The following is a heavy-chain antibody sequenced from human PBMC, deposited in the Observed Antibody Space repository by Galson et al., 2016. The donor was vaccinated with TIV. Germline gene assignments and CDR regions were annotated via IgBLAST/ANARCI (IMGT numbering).Heavy chain of an antibody. V-gene: IGHV3-23*01. CDR1: GFTFSGYA. J-gene: IGHJ3*01. Sequence: SLRLSCAASGFTFSGYAMSWVRQAPGKGLEWVSVVTGRSRSTHYADSVRGRFTISSDNSRNTLSLQMNSLRVEDTAVYFCARTTPPPVSSNGWNDAFDFWGQGTIVTVSS. CDR2: VTGRSRST. D-gene: IGHD6-19*01. CDR3: ARTTPPPVSSNGWNDAFDF.